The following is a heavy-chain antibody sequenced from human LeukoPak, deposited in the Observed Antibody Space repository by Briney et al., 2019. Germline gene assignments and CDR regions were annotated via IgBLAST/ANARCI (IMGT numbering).Heavy chain of an antibody. D-gene: IGHD5-18*01. Sequence: GGSLRLSCAASGFTVSSDYMSWVRQAPGKGLEWVSIIYSGGSTYYADSAKGRFTISRDNSKNTLYLQMNSLRAEDTAVYYCARDGRVSTNSYGPTEFDYWGQGTLVTVSS. CDR3: ARDGRVSTNSYGPTEFDY. J-gene: IGHJ4*02. CDR1: GFTVSSDY. CDR2: IYSGGST. V-gene: IGHV3-66*01.